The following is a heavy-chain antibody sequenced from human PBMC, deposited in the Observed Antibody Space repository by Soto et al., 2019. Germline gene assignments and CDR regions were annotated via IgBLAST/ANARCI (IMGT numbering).Heavy chain of an antibody. CDR3: ARDRYYDSRMAGMDV. D-gene: IGHD3-22*01. CDR1: GYIFTNYY. J-gene: IGHJ6*02. V-gene: IGHV1-46*01. Sequence: ASVKVSCKASGYIFTNYYMHWVRQAPGQGLEWMGTINAGGGYTTYAQRFQGRDTMARDTSTSTVSMELSSLRYEDTALYYCARDRYYDSRMAGMDVWGQGTTVTVSS. CDR2: INAGGGYT.